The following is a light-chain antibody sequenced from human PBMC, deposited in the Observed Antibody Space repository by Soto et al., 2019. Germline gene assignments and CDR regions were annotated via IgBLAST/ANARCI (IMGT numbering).Light chain of an antibody. CDR1: QSISTY. CDR3: QQSYIIPYT. Sequence: DIQMTQSSSSLPASVGDRVTLTCRASQSISTYLNWYQQKPGKAPKLLIYAASSLQSGVPSRLSGSGSGTDFTLTISSLQPEDFATYYCQQSYIIPYTFGQGTKLEIK. J-gene: IGKJ2*01. V-gene: IGKV1-39*01. CDR2: AAS.